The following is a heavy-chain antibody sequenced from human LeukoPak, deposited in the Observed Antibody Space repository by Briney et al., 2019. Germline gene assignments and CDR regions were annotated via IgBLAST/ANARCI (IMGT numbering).Heavy chain of an antibody. Sequence: ASVKVSCKASGYTFTSYGISWVRQAPGQGLEWMGWISAYNGNTNYAQKLQGRVTMTTDTSTSTAYMELRSLRSDDTAVYYCARSYSSSTPDVTGTTWFDSWGRGSLLTVSS. CDR2: ISAYNGNT. CDR3: ARSYSSSTPDVTGTTWFDS. CDR1: GYTFTSYG. V-gene: IGHV1-18*01. D-gene: IGHD1-20*01. J-gene: IGHJ5*01.